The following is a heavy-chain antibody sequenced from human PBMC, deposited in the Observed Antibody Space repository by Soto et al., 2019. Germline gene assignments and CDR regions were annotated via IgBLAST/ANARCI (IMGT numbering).Heavy chain of an antibody. Sequence: ASVKVYCKASDYTFTSYGIIWVRQAPGQGLEWIGWISVYNGNTNYAQKFRGRVTMTTDISTTTAYMEMRSLRSDDTAVYYCARSGSSWNLREFDYWGQGTLVTVSS. CDR2: ISVYNGNT. V-gene: IGHV1-18*01. D-gene: IGHD6-13*01. J-gene: IGHJ4*02. CDR3: ARSGSSWNLREFDY. CDR1: DYTFTSYG.